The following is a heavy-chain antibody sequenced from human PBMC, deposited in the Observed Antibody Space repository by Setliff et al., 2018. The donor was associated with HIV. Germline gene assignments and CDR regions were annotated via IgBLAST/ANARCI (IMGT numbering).Heavy chain of an antibody. CDR2: MNRDGSEK. D-gene: IGHD3-10*01. CDR1: GFIFNNHG. J-gene: IGHJ3*02. CDR3: ARDPAFGAFDI. V-gene: IGHV3-7*04. Sequence: GGSLRLSCAASGFIFNNHGMHWVRQAPGRGLEYVAGMNRDGSEKGYADSVKGRFSISRDNAKNSLYLQMSSLRTEDTAVYFCARDPAFGAFDIWGQGTMVTVSS.